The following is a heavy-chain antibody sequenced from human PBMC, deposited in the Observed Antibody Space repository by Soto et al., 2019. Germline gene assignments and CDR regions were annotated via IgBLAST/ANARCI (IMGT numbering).Heavy chain of an antibody. CDR1: GGSFSDTY. V-gene: IGHV4-34*01. J-gene: IGHJ4*02. CDR2: INHNTNT. D-gene: IGHD5-18*01. Sequence: PSETLSLTCAVYGGSFSDTYWNWFRQPPGKGLEWIGEINHNTNTIYNPSLTSRVTISADTSKNQFFLRLTSVTAADTGVYFCARYSFSYDYWGQGTLVTVSS. CDR3: ARYSFSYDY.